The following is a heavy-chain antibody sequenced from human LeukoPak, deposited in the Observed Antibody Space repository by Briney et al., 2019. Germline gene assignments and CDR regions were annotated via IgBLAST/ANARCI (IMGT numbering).Heavy chain of an antibody. V-gene: IGHV3-13*01. CDR2: IGTAGDT. Sequence: VGCLRLSCAASGFTFSSYDMHSVRQATGKGLGWVSAIGTAGDTYYPGSVKGRFTISRENAKNSFYLQMNSLRAGDTAVYYCARGLSGSGDFDYWGQGTLVTVSS. D-gene: IGHD3-10*01. J-gene: IGHJ4*02. CDR1: GFTFSSYD. CDR3: ARGLSGSGDFDY.